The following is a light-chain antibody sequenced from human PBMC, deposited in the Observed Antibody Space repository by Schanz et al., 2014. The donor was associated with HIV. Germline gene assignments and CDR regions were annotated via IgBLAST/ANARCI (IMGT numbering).Light chain of an antibody. J-gene: IGLJ1*01. CDR3: LLSYNGGGV. CDR2: DTS. CDR1: TGAVTSGHY. Sequence: QAVVTQESSLTVSPGGTVTLTCGSSTGAVTSGHYPYWFQQKPGQAPRTLISDTSNKHSWTPARFSGSLLGGNAALTLSGAQPEDEADYYCLLSYNGGGVFGTGTKLTVL. V-gene: IGLV7-46*01.